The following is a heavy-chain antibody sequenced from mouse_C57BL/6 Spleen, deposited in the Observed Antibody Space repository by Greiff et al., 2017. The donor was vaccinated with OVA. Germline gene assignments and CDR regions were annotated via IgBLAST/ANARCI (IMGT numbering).Heavy chain of an antibody. V-gene: IGHV14-4*01. CDR1: GFNIKDDY. CDR3: TTNYPYAMDY. CDR2: IDPENGDT. J-gene: IGHJ4*01. D-gene: IGHD2-1*01. Sequence: VQLQQSGAELVRPGASVKLSCTASGFNIKDDYMHWVKQRPEQGLEWIGWIDPENGDTEYASKFQGKATITADTSSNTAYLQLSSLTSEDTAVYYCTTNYPYAMDYWGQGTSVTVAS.